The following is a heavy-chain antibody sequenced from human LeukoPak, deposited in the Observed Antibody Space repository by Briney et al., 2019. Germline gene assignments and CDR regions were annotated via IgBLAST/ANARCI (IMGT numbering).Heavy chain of an antibody. Sequence: GGSLRLSCAASGFTFSIYWMTWVRQAPGKGLEWVGNIKQDGSEKYYVGSVMGRFTIPRDNAKNSLYLQMNSLRAEDTAVYYCVRDFRFLDDYWGQGTLVTVSS. D-gene: IGHD3-3*01. J-gene: IGHJ4*02. V-gene: IGHV3-7*01. CDR1: GFTFSIYW. CDR2: IKQDGSEK. CDR3: VRDFRFLDDY.